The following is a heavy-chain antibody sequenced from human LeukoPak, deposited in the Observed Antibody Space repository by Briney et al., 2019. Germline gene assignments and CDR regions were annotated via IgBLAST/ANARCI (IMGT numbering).Heavy chain of an antibody. V-gene: IGHV3-23*01. J-gene: IGHJ4*02. CDR2: ISGNGGHT. Sequence: PGGSLRLSCAASGFTFSNYAMSWVRQAPGKGLEWVSTISGNGGHTYHADSVKGRFTISRDNSKNTLYLQVNSLRAEATATYYCAKEGDSGWALKNFDYWGQGTLVTVSS. CDR1: GFTFSNYA. D-gene: IGHD6-19*01. CDR3: AKEGDSGWALKNFDY.